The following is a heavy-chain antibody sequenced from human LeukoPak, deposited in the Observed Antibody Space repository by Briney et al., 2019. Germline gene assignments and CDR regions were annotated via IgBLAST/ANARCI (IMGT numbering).Heavy chain of an antibody. CDR1: GFTFDDYG. Sequence: PGGSLRLSCAASGFTFDDYGMSWVRQAPGKGLEWVSGINWNGGSTGYADSVKSRFTISRDNAKNSLYLQMNSLRAEDTALYHCARALYYDFWSGSPDDAFDIWGQGTMVTVSS. CDR2: INWNGGST. CDR3: ARALYYDFWSGSPDDAFDI. D-gene: IGHD3-3*01. J-gene: IGHJ3*02. V-gene: IGHV3-20*01.